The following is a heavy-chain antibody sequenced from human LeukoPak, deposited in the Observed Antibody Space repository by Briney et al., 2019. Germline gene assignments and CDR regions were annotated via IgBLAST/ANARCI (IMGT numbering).Heavy chain of an antibody. CDR3: ARHLRYSSGWPPSYYFDY. V-gene: IGHV4-39*01. CDR2: IYYSGST. CDR1: GGSISSSSYY. J-gene: IGHJ4*02. Sequence: PSETLSLTCTVSGGSISSSSYYWGWIRQPPGKGLEWIGSIYYSGSTYYIPSLKSRVTISVDTSKNQLSLKLSSVTAADTAVYYRARHLRYSSGWPPSYYFDYWGQGTLVTVSS. D-gene: IGHD6-19*01.